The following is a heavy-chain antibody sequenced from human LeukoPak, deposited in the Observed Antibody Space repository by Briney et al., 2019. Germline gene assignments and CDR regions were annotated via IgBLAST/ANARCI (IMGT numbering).Heavy chain of an antibody. CDR3: ARAHVLLWFGGKYYFDY. CDR2: ISAYNGNT. D-gene: IGHD3-10*01. CDR1: GYTLTSYG. J-gene: IGHJ4*02. V-gene: IGHV1-18*04. Sequence: HDASVKVSCKASGYTLTSYGISWVRQAPGQGLEWMGWISAYNGNTNYAQKLQGRVTMTTDTSTSTAYMELRSLRSDDTAVYYCARAHVLLWFGGKYYFDYWGQGTLVTVSS.